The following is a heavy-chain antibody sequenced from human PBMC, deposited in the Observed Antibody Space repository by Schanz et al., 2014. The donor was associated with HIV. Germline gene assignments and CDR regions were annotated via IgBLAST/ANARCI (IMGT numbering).Heavy chain of an antibody. D-gene: IGHD4-17*01. V-gene: IGHV3-21*06. J-gene: IGHJ4*02. CDR3: ARDLHDYGDARTDY. CDR1: GFSFSSFS. Sequence: EVHLVESGGGLVEPGGSLRLSCEASGFSFSSFSMNWVRQAPGKGLEWVSSIGSGGGYKYYADSVNGRFTISRDNAKNSLHLQMSRLGAEDTAVYYCARDLHDYGDARTDYWGQGILVTVS. CDR2: IGSGGGYK.